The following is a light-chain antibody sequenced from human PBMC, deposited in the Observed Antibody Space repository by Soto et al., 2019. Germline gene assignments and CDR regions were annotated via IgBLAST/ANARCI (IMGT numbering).Light chain of an antibody. CDR1: QTISSW. CDR2: KAS. V-gene: IGKV1-5*03. J-gene: IGKJ5*01. Sequence: DLQMTQSPSTLSGSVGDRVTITCRASQTISSWLAWYRQKPGKAPKLLISKASTLKSGVPSRFSGSGSGTDFTLTTSSLEPEDFAVYYCQQSSNWPPITFGKGTRLE. CDR3: QQSSNWPPIT.